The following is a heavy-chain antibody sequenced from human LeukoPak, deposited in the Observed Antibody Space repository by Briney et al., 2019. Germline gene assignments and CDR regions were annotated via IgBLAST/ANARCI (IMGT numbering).Heavy chain of an antibody. J-gene: IGHJ1*01. CDR2: ISSSGSTI. CDR3: AGGLYSSSFFQH. Sequence: GGSLRLSCAASGFTFSSYCMSWLRQAPGKGLEWVTYISSSGSTIYYADSVKGRFTISRDNAKNSLYLQMNSLRAEDTAVYYCAGGLYSSSFFQHWGQGTLVTVSS. V-gene: IGHV3-11*01. CDR1: GFTFSSYC. D-gene: IGHD6-13*01.